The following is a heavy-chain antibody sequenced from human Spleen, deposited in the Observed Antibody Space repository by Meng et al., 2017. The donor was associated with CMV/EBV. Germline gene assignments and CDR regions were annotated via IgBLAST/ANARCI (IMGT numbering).Heavy chain of an antibody. J-gene: IGHJ4*02. V-gene: IGHV3-21*01. D-gene: IGHD5-18*01. CDR1: GFTFSSYA. CDR3: VRDYGFSYGCDY. CDR2: ISSSGTYT. Sequence: GESLKISCAASGFTFSSYAMSWVRQAPGKGLEWVSSISSSGTYTYYADSMKGRITISRDNAKNSLFLDMNSLRAEDTAVYYCVRDYGFSYGCDYWGQGTLVTVSS.